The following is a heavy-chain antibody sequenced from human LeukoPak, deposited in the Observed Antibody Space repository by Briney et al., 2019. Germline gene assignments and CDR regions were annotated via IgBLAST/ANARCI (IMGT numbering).Heavy chain of an antibody. CDR3: VAANCGGDCSH. V-gene: IGHV3-74*01. Sequence: GGSLRLSCAASGFTFRSYWMYWVRQAPGKGLVWVSRINSDGSSTSYADSVKGRFTISRDNAKNTLYLHMNSLRAGDTAVYYCVAANCGGDCSHWGQGTLVTVSS. D-gene: IGHD2-21*02. CDR2: INSDGSST. J-gene: IGHJ4*02. CDR1: GFTFRSYW.